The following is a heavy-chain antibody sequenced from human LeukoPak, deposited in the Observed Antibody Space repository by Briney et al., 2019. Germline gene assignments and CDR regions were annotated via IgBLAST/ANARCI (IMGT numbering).Heavy chain of an antibody. CDR3: ARNSYSGYDRHFDY. CDR2: ISYDGSNK. V-gene: IGHV3-30*03. CDR1: GFTFSSYG. D-gene: IGHD5-12*01. Sequence: PGRSLRLSCAASGFTFSSYGMHWVRQAPGKGLEWVAVISYDGSNKYYADSVKGRFTISRDNSKNTLYLQMNSLRAEDTAVYYCARNSYSGYDRHFDYWGQGTLVTVSS. J-gene: IGHJ4*02.